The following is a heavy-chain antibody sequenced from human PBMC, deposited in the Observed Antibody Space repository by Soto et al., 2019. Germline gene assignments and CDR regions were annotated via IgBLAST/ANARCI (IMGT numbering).Heavy chain of an antibody. CDR1: GFTFSDYY. V-gene: IGHV3-11*06. CDR3: ASLSTDYDFDT. Sequence: LRLSCAASGFTFSDYYMSWIRQAPGKGLEWVSYITSSSSYTNYADSEKVRLTISKNNSKTSLYLQIYCLSAEGAVVYYGASLSTDYDFDTWGQGTMLTVSS. D-gene: IGHD3-3*01. J-gene: IGHJ4*01. CDR2: ITSSSSYT.